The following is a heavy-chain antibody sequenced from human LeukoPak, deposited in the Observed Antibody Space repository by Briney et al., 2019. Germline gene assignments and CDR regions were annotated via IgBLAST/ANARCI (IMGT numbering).Heavy chain of an antibody. J-gene: IGHJ4*02. D-gene: IGHD2-21*02. Sequence: PSETLSLTCTVSGGSISSSSYYWGWIRQPPGKGLEWIGSIYYSGSTYYNPSLKSRVTISVDTSKNQFSLKLSSVTAADTAVYYCASGDGDSDAGYWGQGTLVTVSS. CDR2: IYYSGST. V-gene: IGHV4-39*01. CDR1: GGSISSSSYY. CDR3: ASGDGDSDAGY.